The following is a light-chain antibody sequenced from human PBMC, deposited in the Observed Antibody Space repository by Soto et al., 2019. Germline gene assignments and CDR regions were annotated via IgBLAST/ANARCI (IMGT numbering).Light chain of an antibody. V-gene: IGKV3-15*01. Sequence: EIVMTQSPATLSVSPGERATLSCRASQSVSSNLAWYQHKPGQAPRLLIYGASTRATRIPARFSGSGSGTEFTLTISSPQSEDFAVYYCQQYNNWPFTFGPGTKVDIK. CDR2: GAS. CDR1: QSVSSN. J-gene: IGKJ3*01. CDR3: QQYNNWPFT.